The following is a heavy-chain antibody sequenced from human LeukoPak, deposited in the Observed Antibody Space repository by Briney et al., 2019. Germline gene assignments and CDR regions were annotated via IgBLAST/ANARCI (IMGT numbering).Heavy chain of an antibody. D-gene: IGHD6-19*01. J-gene: IGHJ5*02. CDR3: ARHGQWLVSNWFDP. CDR1: GFTFSSYA. Sequence: GSLRLSCAASGFTFSSYAMSWVRQAPGKGLEWIGSIYYSGSTYYNPSLKSRVTISVDTSKNQFSLKLSSVTAADTAVYYCARHGQWLVSNWFDPWGQGTLVTVSS. V-gene: IGHV4-38-2*01. CDR2: IYYSGST.